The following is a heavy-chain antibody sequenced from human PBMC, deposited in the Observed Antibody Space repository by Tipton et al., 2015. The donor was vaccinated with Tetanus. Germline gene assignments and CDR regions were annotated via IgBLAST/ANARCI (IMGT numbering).Heavy chain of an antibody. D-gene: IGHD2-8*01. CDR3: ARDHRLSASYAGWFDP. J-gene: IGHJ5*02. CDR1: GGSINPYC. V-gene: IGHV4-59*01. CDR2: IYSSGST. Sequence: TLSLTCSVSGGSINPYCWSWIRQPPGKGLEWIGNIYSSGSTYYNPSLKSRVTISVDTSRNQFSLRLKSVTPADTAMYYCARDHRLSASYAGWFDPWGQGTLVTVSS.